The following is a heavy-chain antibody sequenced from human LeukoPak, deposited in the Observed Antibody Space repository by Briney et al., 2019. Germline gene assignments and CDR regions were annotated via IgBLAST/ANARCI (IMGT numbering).Heavy chain of an antibody. CDR1: GGSISSSSYY. D-gene: IGHD3-10*01. V-gene: IGHV4-39*06. CDR2: IYYSGST. Sequence: PSETLSLTCTVSGGSISSSSYYWGWIRQPPGKGLEWIGSIYYSGSTYYNPSLKSRVAISVDTSKNQFPLKLSSVTAADTAVYYCARAFDLYYSVFDYWGQGTLATVSS. CDR3: ARAFDLYYSVFDY. J-gene: IGHJ4*02.